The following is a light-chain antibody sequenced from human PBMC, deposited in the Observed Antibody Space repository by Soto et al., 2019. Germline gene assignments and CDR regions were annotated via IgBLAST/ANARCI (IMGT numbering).Light chain of an antibody. J-gene: IGKJ1*01. V-gene: IGKV3-20*01. CDR3: QQYGSSPLT. CDR1: QSVSSSY. CDR2: GAS. Sequence: EIVLTQSPGTLSLSPGERATLSCRASQSVSSSYLAWYQQKPRQAPRILIYGASSRATGIPDRFSGSGSGTDFTLTISRLEPEDFAVYYCQQYGSSPLTFGQGTKVEI.